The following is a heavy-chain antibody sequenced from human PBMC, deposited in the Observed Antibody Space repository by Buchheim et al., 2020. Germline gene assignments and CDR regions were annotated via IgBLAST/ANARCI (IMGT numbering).Heavy chain of an antibody. CDR1: GYTFTSYY. J-gene: IGHJ4*02. D-gene: IGHD6-13*01. CDR3: AREGNTLGYSSSDGFDY. CDR2: INPSGGST. V-gene: IGHV1-46*03. Sequence: QVQLVQSGAEVKKPGASVKVSCKASGYTFTSYYMHWVRQAPGQGLEWMGIINPSGGSTSYAQKFQGRVTMTRDKSTSTVYMELSSLRSEDTAVYYCAREGNTLGYSSSDGFDYWGQGTL.